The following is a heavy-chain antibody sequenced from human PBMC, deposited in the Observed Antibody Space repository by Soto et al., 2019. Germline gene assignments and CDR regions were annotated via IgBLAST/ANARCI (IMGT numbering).Heavy chain of an antibody. J-gene: IGHJ4*02. Sequence: SETLSLTCTVAGGSIRSSSYYWGLIRQPPGKGLEWIGSIYYSGSTYYNPSLKSRVTTSVDTSKNQFSLKLSSVTAADTAVYYCATYYGGNPIDYWGQGTLVTVSS. V-gene: IGHV4-39*01. CDR2: IYYSGST. CDR3: ATYYGGNPIDY. CDR1: GGSIRSSSYY. D-gene: IGHD4-17*01.